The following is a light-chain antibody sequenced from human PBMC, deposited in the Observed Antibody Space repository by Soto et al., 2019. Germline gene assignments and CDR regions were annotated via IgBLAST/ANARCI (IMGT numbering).Light chain of an antibody. CDR2: GAS. CDR3: HQYSSSRRT. J-gene: IGKJ1*01. V-gene: IGKV3-20*01. CDR1: QSVSSNF. Sequence: ENVLTQSPGTLSLSPGERVTLSCRASQSVSSNFLAWYQQKPGQAPRLLIYGASNRAAGIPDRFSGSGSGTDFTLTISRLEPEDFAVYYCHQYSSSRRTFGQGTKVEIK.